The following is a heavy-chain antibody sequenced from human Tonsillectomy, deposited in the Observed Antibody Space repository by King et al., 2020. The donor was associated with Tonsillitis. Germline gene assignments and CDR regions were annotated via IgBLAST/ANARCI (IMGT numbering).Heavy chain of an antibody. CDR1: GFTFSRYA. CDR2: ISHDGRDH. J-gene: IGHJ4*02. CDR3: ARDNLAGSDVVVNGFDS. V-gene: IGHV3-30*01. Sequence: VQLVESGGGVVQPGRSLRLSCAASGFTFSRYAMHWVRQAPGKGPEWGAVISHDGRDHFYACSVKGRFTLSRDNSKNTLFLHMNSPRPDDTAVYYCARDNLAGSDVVVNGFDSWGQGTLVTVSS. D-gene: IGHD2-15*01.